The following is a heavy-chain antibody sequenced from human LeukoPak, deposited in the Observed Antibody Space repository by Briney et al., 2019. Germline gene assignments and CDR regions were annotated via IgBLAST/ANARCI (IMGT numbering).Heavy chain of an antibody. CDR1: GGSIRGTTYY. J-gene: IGHJ3*02. D-gene: IGHD1-14*01. CDR2: IYYSGST. CDR3: ARDSLPHGSAELSAFDI. V-gene: IGHV4-39*07. Sequence: SETLSLTCTVSGGSIRGTTYYWGWIRQPPGKGLEWIGSIYYSGSTYYNPSLKSRVTISVDTSKNQFSLKLSSVTAADTAVYYCARDSLPHGSAELSAFDIWGQGTMVTVSS.